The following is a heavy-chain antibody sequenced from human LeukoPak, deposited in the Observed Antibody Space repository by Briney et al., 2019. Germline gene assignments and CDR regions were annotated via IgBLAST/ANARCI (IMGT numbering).Heavy chain of an antibody. J-gene: IGHJ4*02. D-gene: IGHD3-10*01. V-gene: IGHV3-11*01. Sequence: GGSLRLSCAASGFTFSDNYMSWIRHAPGKGLKWFSYISNNGINIYYADSVKGRFTISTDNAKNSLFLQMNSLRAEDTAVYYCAKGAWGVSSGWGQGTLVTVSS. CDR2: ISNNGINI. CDR3: AKGAWGVSSG. CDR1: GFTFSDNY.